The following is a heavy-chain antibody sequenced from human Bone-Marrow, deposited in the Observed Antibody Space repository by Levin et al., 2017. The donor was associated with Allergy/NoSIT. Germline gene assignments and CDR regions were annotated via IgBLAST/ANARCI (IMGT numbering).Heavy chain of an antibody. V-gene: IGHV4-4*02. Sequence: ASETLSLTCAVSGGSISRSNWWSWVRQPPGKGLEWIGEAYHTGSTKYNPSLNSRVTISVDKSNNQFSLRLSSVTAADTAVYYCAGGNGWYVSWGQGTLVIVSS. CDR3: AGGNGWYVS. J-gene: IGHJ5*01. D-gene: IGHD2-8*01. CDR1: GGSISRSNW. CDR2: AYHTGST.